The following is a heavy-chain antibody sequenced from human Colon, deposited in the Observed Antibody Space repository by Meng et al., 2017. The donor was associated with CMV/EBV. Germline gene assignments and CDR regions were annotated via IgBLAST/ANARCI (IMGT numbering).Heavy chain of an antibody. Sequence: YTSYGSTFTGYYFHLVRQAPGQGVGWMGLISLGDGITSYAQKFKGRVSVTRDTSTSTVYMGLSGLTSDDTAVYYCTREPADTGCFDYWGQGTLVTVSS. CDR1: GSTFTGYY. CDR2: ISLGDGIT. J-gene: IGHJ4*02. CDR3: TREPADTGCFDY. V-gene: IGHV1-46*01. D-gene: IGHD5-18*01.